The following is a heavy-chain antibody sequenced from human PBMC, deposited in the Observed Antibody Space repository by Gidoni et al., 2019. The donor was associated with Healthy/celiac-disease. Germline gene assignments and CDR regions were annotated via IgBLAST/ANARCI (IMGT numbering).Heavy chain of an antibody. CDR2: INSDGSST. D-gene: IGHD2-15*01. CDR1: GFTFSSYW. V-gene: IGHV3-74*01. Sequence: GSLRLSCAASGFTFSSYWMHWVRQAPGKGLVWVSRINSDGSSTSYADSVKGRFTISRDNAKNTLYLQMNSLRAEDTAVYYCARERSPIVVVAATGWFDPWGQGTLVTVSS. CDR3: ARERSPIVVVAATGWFDP. J-gene: IGHJ5*02.